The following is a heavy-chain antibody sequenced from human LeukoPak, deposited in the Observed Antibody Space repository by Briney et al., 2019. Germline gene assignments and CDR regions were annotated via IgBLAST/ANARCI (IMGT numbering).Heavy chain of an antibody. Sequence: GGSLRLSCAASGFTFSNYWMSWVRQAPGKGLEWVANIKQDGGEKYYVDSVKGRFTISRDNVKKSLYLQMNSLRAEDTAVYYCTARWVQLNYWGQGILVTVSS. CDR2: IKQDGGEK. D-gene: IGHD5-24*01. V-gene: IGHV3-7*01. J-gene: IGHJ4*02. CDR1: GFTFSNYW. CDR3: TARWVQLNY.